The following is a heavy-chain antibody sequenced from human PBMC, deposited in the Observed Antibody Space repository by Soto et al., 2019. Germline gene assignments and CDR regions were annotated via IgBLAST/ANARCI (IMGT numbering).Heavy chain of an antibody. CDR1: GGSISSYY. J-gene: IGHJ6*03. CDR2: IYYSGST. CDR3: ARITMVRGVMSGTYYMDV. Sequence: PSETLSLTCTVSGGSISSYYWSWIRQPPGKGLEWIGYIYYSGSTNYNPSLKSRVTISVDTSKNQFSLKLSSVTAADTAVYYCARITMVRGVMSGTYYMDVWGKGTTVTVSS. V-gene: IGHV4-59*08. D-gene: IGHD3-10*01.